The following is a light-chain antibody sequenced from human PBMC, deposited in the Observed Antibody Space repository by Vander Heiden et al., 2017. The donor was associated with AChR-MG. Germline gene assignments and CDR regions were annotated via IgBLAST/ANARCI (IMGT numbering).Light chain of an antibody. CDR1: QSIDTW. V-gene: IGKV1-5*03. J-gene: IGKJ5*01. Sequence: DIQMTQSHSTLSASVGDRVTITCRASQSIDTWLAWYQQNQGKSPRLLIYRASNLESGVPSRFSGSGSGTEFTLTISSLQPDDFGTYYCQQCSSYSDISFGQGTRLEIK. CDR2: RAS. CDR3: QQCSSYSDIS.